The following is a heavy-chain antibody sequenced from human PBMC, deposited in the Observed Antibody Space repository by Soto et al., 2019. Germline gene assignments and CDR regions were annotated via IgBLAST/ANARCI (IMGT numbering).Heavy chain of an antibody. D-gene: IGHD6-13*01. CDR1: GFTFSDHG. J-gene: IGHJ4*02. CDR3: AKDRTIASRNFDS. V-gene: IGHV3-23*01. Sequence: QPGGSLRLSCAASGFTFSDHGISWVRQAPWKGLEWVSAISGSVVSTYYTDSVKGRFTISRDNSNKPLYLQMNSLRAEDTAVYYCAKDRTIASRNFDSWGQGTLVTVSS. CDR2: ISGSVVST.